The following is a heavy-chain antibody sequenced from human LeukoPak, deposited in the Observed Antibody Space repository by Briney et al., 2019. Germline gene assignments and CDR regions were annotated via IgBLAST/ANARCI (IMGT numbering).Heavy chain of an antibody. CDR1: GYTLTELS. CDR2: FDPEDGET. Sequence: ASVKVSCKVSGYTLTELSMHPVRQAPGKGLEWMGGFDPEDGETIYAQKFQDRVTMTEDTSTDTAYMELSSLRSEDTAVYYCATDRWVGDFWSGYRIYFDYWGQGTLVTVSS. V-gene: IGHV1-24*01. CDR3: ATDRWVGDFWSGYRIYFDY. J-gene: IGHJ4*02. D-gene: IGHD3-3*01.